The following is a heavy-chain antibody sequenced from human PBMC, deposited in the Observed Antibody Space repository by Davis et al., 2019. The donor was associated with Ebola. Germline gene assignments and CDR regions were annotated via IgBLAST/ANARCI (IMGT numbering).Heavy chain of an antibody. D-gene: IGHD3-16*01. CDR1: GFTFSSYS. CDR2: ISSSSSTI. Sequence: GESLKISCAASGFTFSSYSMNWVRQAPGKGLEWVSYISSSSSTIYYADSVKGRFTISRDNAKNSLYLQMNSLRAEDTAVYYCAKYDYVWGSYLMMDYWGQGTLVTVSS. J-gene: IGHJ4*02. V-gene: IGHV3-48*01. CDR3: AKYDYVWGSYLMMDY.